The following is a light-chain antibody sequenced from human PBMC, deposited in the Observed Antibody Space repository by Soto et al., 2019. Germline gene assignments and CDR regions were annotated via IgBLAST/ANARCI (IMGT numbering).Light chain of an antibody. J-gene: IGKJ4*01. CDR1: PSVRSNY. CDR3: QHYGSTPLT. V-gene: IGKV3-20*01. Sequence: EIVLKQSPDTLSLSPGERATLSCRASPSVRSNYLAWYQQKPGQAPRFLIYVASSRATGIPDRFSGSGSGTDFTLTISRLEPDDCAVYYGQHYGSTPLTFGGGTKVYIK. CDR2: VAS.